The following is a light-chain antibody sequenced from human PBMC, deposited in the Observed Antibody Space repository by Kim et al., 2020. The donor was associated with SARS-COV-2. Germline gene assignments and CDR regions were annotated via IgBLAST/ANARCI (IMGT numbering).Light chain of an antibody. V-gene: IGLV1-47*01. CDR2: RNN. CDR1: NSNIGRNY. Sequence: GQRVTLSCSGINSNIGRNYVYWYQRLPGTAPKLLIYRNNQRPSGVPDRFSGSKSGTSASLAISGLRSEDEADYYCAAWDDSLSGRVFGGGTQLTVL. J-gene: IGLJ3*02. CDR3: AAWDDSLSGRV.